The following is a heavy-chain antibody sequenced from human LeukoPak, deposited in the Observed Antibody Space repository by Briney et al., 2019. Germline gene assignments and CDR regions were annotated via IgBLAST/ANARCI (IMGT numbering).Heavy chain of an antibody. CDR1: GGSIRGGGYF. V-gene: IGHV4-31*03. J-gene: IGHJ4*02. D-gene: IGHD3-9*01. CDR3: ARMNYDILTAFDF. Sequence: PSQTLSLTCTVSGGSIRGGGYFWSWIRQHPGRGLEWIGYVSYRGSTYYNPSLKSRLTMSVDTSKNQFSLKLSSVTATDTAVYYCARMNYDILTAFDFWGQGTLVTVSS. CDR2: VSYRGST.